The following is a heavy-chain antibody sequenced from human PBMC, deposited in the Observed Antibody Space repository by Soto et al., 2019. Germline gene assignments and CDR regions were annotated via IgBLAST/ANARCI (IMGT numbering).Heavy chain of an antibody. CDR3: ARQVVPAAPYYYYGMDV. CDR2: IWYDGNNK. J-gene: IGHJ6*02. V-gene: IGHV3-33*01. D-gene: IGHD2-2*01. CDR1: GFTFSSYG. Sequence: TGGSLRLSCAASGFTFSSYGMHWVRQAPGKGLEWVAVIWYDGNNKYYADSVKGRFTISRDNSKNTLYLQMNSLRAEDTAVYYCARQVVPAAPYYYYGMDVWGQGTTVTVSS.